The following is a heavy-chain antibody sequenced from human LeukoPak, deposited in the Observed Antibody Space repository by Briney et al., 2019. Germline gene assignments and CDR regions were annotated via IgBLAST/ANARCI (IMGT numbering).Heavy chain of an antibody. CDR3: ARDLLAATGPDY. D-gene: IGHD6-25*01. CDR2: INNDGSRT. Sequence: GGSLRLFCAASGFTLSSYWMHWVRQAPGKGLVWVSRINNDGSRTNYADSVKGRFTISRDNAKNTLYLQMTSLRAEDTGFYYCARDLLAATGPDYWGQGTLVTVSS. CDR1: GFTLSSYW. V-gene: IGHV3-74*01. J-gene: IGHJ4*02.